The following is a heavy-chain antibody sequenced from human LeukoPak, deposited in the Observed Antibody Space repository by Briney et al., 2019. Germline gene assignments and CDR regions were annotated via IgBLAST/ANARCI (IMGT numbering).Heavy chain of an antibody. CDR1: GFTFSSYA. J-gene: IGHJ4*02. CDR2: MSHDGSDE. D-gene: IGHD6-6*01. CDR3: ARDRGSSSMSMSLIDY. V-gene: IGHV3-30*04. Sequence: GGSLRLSCAASGFTFSSYAIHWVRQAPGNRLEWVAVMSHDGSDEYYADSVKGRFSISRDNYKSTLSLQLNSLRPEDTAVYYCARDRGSSSMSMSLIDYWGQGTLVTVSS.